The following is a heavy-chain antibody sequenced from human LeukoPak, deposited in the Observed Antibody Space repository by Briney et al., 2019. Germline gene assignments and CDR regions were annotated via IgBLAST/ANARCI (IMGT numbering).Heavy chain of an antibody. CDR2: IIPIFGTA. CDR1: GGTFSSYA. Sequence: ASVKVSCKASGGTFSSYAISWVRQAPGQGLEWMGGIIPIFGTANYAQKFQGGVTITTDESTSTAYMELSSLRSEDTAVYYCARRYCSSTSCYPFDPWGQGTLVTVSS. CDR3: ARRYCSSTSCYPFDP. J-gene: IGHJ5*02. D-gene: IGHD2-2*01. V-gene: IGHV1-69*05.